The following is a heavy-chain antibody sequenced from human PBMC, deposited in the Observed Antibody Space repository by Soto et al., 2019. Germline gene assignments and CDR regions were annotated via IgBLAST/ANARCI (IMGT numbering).Heavy chain of an antibody. Sequence: ASVKVSCKASGYTFTSYGISWVRQAPGQGLEWMGWISAYNGNTNYAQKLQGRVTMTTDTSTSTAYMELRSLRSDDTAVYYCARDYNGPGCYWCYMDVWGKGTTVTVSS. CDR2: ISAYNGNT. V-gene: IGHV1-18*01. D-gene: IGHD2-8*02. J-gene: IGHJ6*03. CDR1: GYTFTSYG. CDR3: ARDYNGPGCYWCYMDV.